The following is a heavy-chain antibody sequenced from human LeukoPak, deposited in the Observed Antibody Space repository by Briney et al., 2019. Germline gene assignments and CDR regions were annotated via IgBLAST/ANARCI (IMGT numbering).Heavy chain of an antibody. CDR1: GFTFSSYG. Sequence: GRSLRLSCAASGFTFSSYGMHWVRQAPGKGLEWVAVISYDGSNKYYADSVKGRFTISRDNSKNTPYLQMNSLRAEDTAVYYCAKDRRGLIQPGWPWYFDLWGRGTLVTVSS. CDR3: AKDRRGLIQPGWPWYFDL. D-gene: IGHD5-18*01. CDR2: ISYDGSNK. J-gene: IGHJ2*01. V-gene: IGHV3-30*18.